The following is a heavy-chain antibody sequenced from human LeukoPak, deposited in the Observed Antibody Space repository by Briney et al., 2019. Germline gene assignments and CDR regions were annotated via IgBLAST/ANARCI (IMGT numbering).Heavy chain of an antibody. CDR1: GFSFSRYS. D-gene: IGHD3/OR15-3a*01. CDR3: ARDLRPLWDSIGALDI. CDR2: ISSSRSIT. V-gene: IGHV3-48*01. J-gene: IGHJ3*02. Sequence: PGGSLRLSCAASGFSFSRYSMNWVRQAPGKGLEWVSYISSSRSITYYADSVKGRFVISRDNAKNSLYLQMNSLRAEDTAIYYCARDLRPLWDSIGALDIWGQGTMVTVSS.